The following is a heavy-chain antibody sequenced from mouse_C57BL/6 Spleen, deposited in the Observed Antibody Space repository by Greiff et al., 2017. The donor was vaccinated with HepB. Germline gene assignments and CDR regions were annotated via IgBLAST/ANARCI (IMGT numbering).Heavy chain of an antibody. J-gene: IGHJ2*01. Sequence: VQLQESGAELARPGASVKLSCKASGYTFTSYGISWVKQRTGQGLEWIGEIYPRSGNTYYNEKFKGKATLTADKSSSTAYMELRSLTSEDSAVYFCARKGNYEGTEFDYWGQGTTLTVSS. CDR1: GYTFTSYG. CDR3: ARKGNYEGTEFDY. CDR2: IYPRSGNT. D-gene: IGHD2-1*01. V-gene: IGHV1-81*01.